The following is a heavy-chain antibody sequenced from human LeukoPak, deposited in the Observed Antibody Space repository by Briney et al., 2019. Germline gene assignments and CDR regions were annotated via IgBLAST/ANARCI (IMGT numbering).Heavy chain of an antibody. Sequence: GGSLRLSCAASGFTFSSYAMSWVRQAPGEGLEWVSAISGIGDRTYYVDSVKGRFTISRDNSKNMVYLQMNSLRAEDTAVYHCAKEPSWGGGSCYSRCFDFWGQGTLVTVSS. CDR2: ISGIGDRT. V-gene: IGHV3-23*01. CDR3: AKEPSWGGGSCYSRCFDF. J-gene: IGHJ4*02. D-gene: IGHD2-15*01. CDR1: GFTFSSYA.